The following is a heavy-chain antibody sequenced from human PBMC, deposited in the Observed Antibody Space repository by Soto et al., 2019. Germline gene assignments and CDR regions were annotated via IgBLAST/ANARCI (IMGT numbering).Heavy chain of an antibody. CDR2: ISSSGSTI. CDR3: ARANGDARFYYYYGMDV. V-gene: IGHV3-11*01. Sequence: LILSCAASGFTFSDYYMSWIRQAPGKGLEWVSYISSSGSTIYYADSVKGRFTISRDNAKNSLYLQMNSLRAEDTAVYYCARANGDARFYYYYGMDVWGQGTTVTVSS. CDR1: GFTFSDYY. J-gene: IGHJ6*02. D-gene: IGHD4-17*01.